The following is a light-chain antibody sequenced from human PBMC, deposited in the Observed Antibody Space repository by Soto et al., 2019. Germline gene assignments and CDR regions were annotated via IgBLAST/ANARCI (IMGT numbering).Light chain of an antibody. CDR3: QQYNKWPLT. CDR2: DAS. J-gene: IGKJ4*01. Sequence: IVTNQSPSTLIVSTGERATLSCRASQNVSSNLAWYQQKPGQTPTLLIYDASTRASGIPARFSGSGSGTEFTLTISSLQSENFAVYYCQQYNKWPLTFAGGTKVDIK. CDR1: QNVSSN. V-gene: IGKV3-15*01.